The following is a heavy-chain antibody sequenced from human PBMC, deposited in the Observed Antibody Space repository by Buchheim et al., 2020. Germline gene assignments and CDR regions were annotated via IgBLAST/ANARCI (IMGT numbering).Heavy chain of an antibody. J-gene: IGHJ5*01. D-gene: IGHD3-22*01. CDR3: ARYGNYNFNS. CDR1: GDSFGNYY. CDR2: IYYSGGT. V-gene: IGHV4-59*01. Sequence: QVQLQESGPGLVKPSETLSLTCSVSGDSFGNYYYFWIRQPPGKGLEFIGHIYYSGGTTYNPSLKSRVTMSVDASKSQFSLRLSSVTAADTAVYYCARYGNYNFNSWGQGTL.